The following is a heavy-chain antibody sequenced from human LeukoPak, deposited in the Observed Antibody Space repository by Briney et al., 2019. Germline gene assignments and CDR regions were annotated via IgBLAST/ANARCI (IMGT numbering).Heavy chain of an antibody. CDR1: GFTFSSYG. CDR2: ISSDGSNK. V-gene: IGHV3-30*03. CDR3: ARSWYSSTWAPFDY. Sequence: PGTSLRLSCAASGFTFSSYGMHWVRQAPGKGLEWVAVISSDGSNKYYADAVKGRFTISRDTSKDTLFLQMNSLRAEDTAVYYCARSWYSSTWAPFDYWGQGTLVTVSS. J-gene: IGHJ4*02. D-gene: IGHD6-13*01.